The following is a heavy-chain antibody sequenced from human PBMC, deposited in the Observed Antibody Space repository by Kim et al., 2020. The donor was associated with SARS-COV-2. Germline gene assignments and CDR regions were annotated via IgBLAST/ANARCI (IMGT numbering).Heavy chain of an antibody. CDR2: P. D-gene: IGHD5-18*01. Sequence: PYYNPSLKRRLTISVDTSKNQFSLKLSSVTAADTAVYYCARGEQLWFDYWGQGTLVTVSS. V-gene: IGHV4-31*02. J-gene: IGHJ4*02. CDR3: ARGEQLWFDY.